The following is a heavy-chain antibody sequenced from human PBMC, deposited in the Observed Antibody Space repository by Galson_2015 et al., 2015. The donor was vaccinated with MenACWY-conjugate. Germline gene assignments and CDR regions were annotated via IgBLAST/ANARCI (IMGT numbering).Heavy chain of an antibody. J-gene: IGHJ4*02. CDR2: INASNGDT. Sequence: SVKVSCKASGYSFTTYGFNWVRQAPGQGLEWMGWINASNGDTNFAQTLQGRVTMTADTSTSTVYMELRSLRSDDTAVYYCARGRVVTRDFDYWGQGTLVSVSS. CDR1: GYSFTTYG. V-gene: IGHV1-18*01. D-gene: IGHD2-21*02. CDR3: ARGRVVTRDFDY.